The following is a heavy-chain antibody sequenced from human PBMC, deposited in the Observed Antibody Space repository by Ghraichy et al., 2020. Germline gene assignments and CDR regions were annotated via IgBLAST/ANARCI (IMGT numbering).Heavy chain of an antibody. CDR2: ISYDGSNK. D-gene: IGHD5-18*01. CDR1: GFTFSSYA. J-gene: IGHJ4*02. Sequence: GGSLRLSCAASGFTFSSYAMHWVRQAPGKGLEWVAVISYDGSNKYYADSVKGRFTISRDNSKNTLYLQMNSLRAEDTAVYYCARGNRGHHTAMIDYWGQGTLVTGSS. CDR3: ARGNRGHHTAMIDY. V-gene: IGHV3-30-3*01.